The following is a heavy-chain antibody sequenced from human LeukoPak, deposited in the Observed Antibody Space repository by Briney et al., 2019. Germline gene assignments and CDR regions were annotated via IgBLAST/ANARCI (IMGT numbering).Heavy chain of an antibody. J-gene: IGHJ4*02. V-gene: IGHV1-46*03. CDR3: AREVAGDNYFDY. CDR1: GYTFTSYF. Sequence: ASVKVSCKTSGYTFTSYFMHWVGQAPGQGLEWMAIINPSDGRANYAQKFQGRVTMTRDTSTGTVYMKLSTLRSEDTAVYYCAREVAGDNYFDYWGQGTLVTVSS. D-gene: IGHD2-15*01. CDR2: INPSDGRA.